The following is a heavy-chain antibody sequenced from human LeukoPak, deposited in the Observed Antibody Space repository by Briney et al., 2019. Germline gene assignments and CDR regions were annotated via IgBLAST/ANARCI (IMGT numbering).Heavy chain of an antibody. Sequence: GGSLRLSCAASDFTFNNYWMHWVRQAPGKGLEWVSLISIDGNTTSYAHSLKDRFTISRDNAKNTLYLQMNSLRAEDTALYYCARDYVAAYDLGNSRLYYYYYGMDVWGQGTTVTVSS. J-gene: IGHJ6*02. CDR3: ARDYVAAYDLGNSRLYYYYYGMDV. V-gene: IGHV3-74*01. D-gene: IGHD4-23*01. CDR1: DFTFNNYW. CDR2: ISIDGNTT.